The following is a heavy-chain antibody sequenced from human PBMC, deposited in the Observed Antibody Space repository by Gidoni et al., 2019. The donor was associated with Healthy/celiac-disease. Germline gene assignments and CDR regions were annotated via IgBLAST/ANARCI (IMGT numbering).Heavy chain of an antibody. CDR1: GFTFRSYE. CDR3: ARGRGLDYYDSSGYLD. Sequence: EVQLVESGGGLVQPGGSLSLSCAASGFTFRSYEMNWVRQAPGKGLEWVSYMSSSGSTIYYADSVKGRFTISRDNAKNSLYLQRNSLRAEDTAVYYGARGRGLDYYDSSGYLDWGQGTLVTVSS. V-gene: IGHV3-48*03. CDR2: MSSSGSTI. D-gene: IGHD3-22*01. J-gene: IGHJ4*02.